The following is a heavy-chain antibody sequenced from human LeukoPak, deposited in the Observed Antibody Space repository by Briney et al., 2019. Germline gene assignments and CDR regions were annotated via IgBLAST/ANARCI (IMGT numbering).Heavy chain of an antibody. CDR1: GYSISTLSN. CDR3: AREKALMDHYDFSGYDWEY. Sequence: KPSETLSLTCTVSGYSISTLSNWGWIRQSPGKGLEWVASIYHGGSTYYNPSLRGRVTISMDTSKNQISLTLTSVTAADTAVYYCAREKALMDHYDFSGYDWEYWGQGSLVIVSS. D-gene: IGHD3-22*01. J-gene: IGHJ4*02. CDR2: IYHGGST. V-gene: IGHV4-38-2*02.